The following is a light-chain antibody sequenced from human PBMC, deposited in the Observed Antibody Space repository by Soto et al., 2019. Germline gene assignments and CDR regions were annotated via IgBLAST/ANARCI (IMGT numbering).Light chain of an antibody. CDR3: QQSYSTPLS. CDR2: AAS. CDR1: QSISSY. Sequence: DIQVTQKPASLSASVGDKVTVTCLASQSISSYLNWYQQKPGKAHKLLIYAASSLQSGVPSRFSGSGSGTDFTLTISSLQPEDFATYYCQQSYSTPLSSAGGTKLDIK. J-gene: IGKJ4*01. V-gene: IGKV1-39*01.